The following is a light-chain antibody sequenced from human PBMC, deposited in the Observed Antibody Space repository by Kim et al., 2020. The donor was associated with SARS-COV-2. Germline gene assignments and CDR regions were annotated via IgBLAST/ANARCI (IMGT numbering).Light chain of an antibody. J-gene: IGKJ5*01. V-gene: IGKV3-20*01. CDR3: QQYGSSPRIT. Sequence: PGERAPLSCRASQSVSSSSLAWYQQKPGQAPRLLIYGASSRATGIPARFSGSGSGTDFTLTITRLEPEDFAVYYCQQYGSSPRITFGQGTRLEIK. CDR1: QSVSSSS. CDR2: GAS.